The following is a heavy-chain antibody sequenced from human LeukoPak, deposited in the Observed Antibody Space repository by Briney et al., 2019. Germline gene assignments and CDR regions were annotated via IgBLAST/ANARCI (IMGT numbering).Heavy chain of an antibody. D-gene: IGHD6-13*01. J-gene: IGHJ4*02. CDR3: ASFPGAAAATFDY. Sequence: GGSLRLSCAASGFTFSDYYMSWIRQAPGKGLEWVSYISSSGSTIYYADSVKGRFTISRDNAKNSLYLQVNSLRAEDTAVYYCASFPGAAAATFDYWGQGTLVTVSS. CDR1: GFTFSDYY. CDR2: ISSSGSTI. V-gene: IGHV3-11*01.